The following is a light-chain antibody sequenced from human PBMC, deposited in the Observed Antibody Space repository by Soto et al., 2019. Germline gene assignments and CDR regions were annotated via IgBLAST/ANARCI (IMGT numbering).Light chain of an antibody. CDR3: RQYNSWPRT. J-gene: IGKJ1*01. V-gene: IGKV3-15*01. CDR1: ESVRNK. Sequence: EVVMTQSPATLSVSPGERATLSCRDSESVRNKVAGYQQRPGQAPRLLISEASTRASDIPSRLGGSGSGTEFTVTIASLQSEDFAVYYCRQYNSWPRTVGQATKVDIK. CDR2: EAS.